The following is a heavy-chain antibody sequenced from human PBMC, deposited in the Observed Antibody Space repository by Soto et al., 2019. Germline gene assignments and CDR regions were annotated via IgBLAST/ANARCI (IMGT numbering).Heavy chain of an antibody. J-gene: IGHJ4*02. Sequence: EASVKVSCKASGYSFTSYDISWVRQAPGLGLEWMGWISGYTGNTIYARNFQGRVTMTTDTSTSIAYMELRSLRSDDTAVYYCARELKEGGSYLSYWGQGTLVTVSS. D-gene: IGHD1-26*01. CDR2: ISGYTGNT. CDR1: GYSFTSYD. V-gene: IGHV1-18*01. CDR3: ARELKEGGSYLSY.